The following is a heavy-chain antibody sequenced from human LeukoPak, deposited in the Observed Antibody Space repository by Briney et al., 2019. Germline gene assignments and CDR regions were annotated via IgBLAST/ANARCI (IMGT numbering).Heavy chain of an antibody. CDR2: ISGSGTAT. Sequence: PGGSLRLSCAASGFTFSTFAMNWVRQAPGKGLEWVSTISGSGTATHYADSVKGRFTISRDNAKNSLYLQMDSLRAEDTAVYYCARSVFLFGCSGGSCYNYFDYWGQGTLVTVSS. J-gene: IGHJ4*02. CDR3: ARSVFLFGCSGGSCYNYFDY. CDR1: GFTFSTFA. V-gene: IGHV3-21*01. D-gene: IGHD2-15*01.